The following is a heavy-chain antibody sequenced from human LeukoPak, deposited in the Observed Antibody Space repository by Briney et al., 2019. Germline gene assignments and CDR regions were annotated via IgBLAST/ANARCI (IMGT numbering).Heavy chain of an antibody. CDR3: ARGSLVRGVTTPQYYFDY. Sequence: SETLSLTCTVSGGSISSGGYYWSWIRQHPGKGLEWIGYIYYSGSTYYNPSPKSRVTISVDTSKNQFSLKLSSVTAADTAVYYCARGSLVRGVTTPQYYFDYWGQGTLVTVSS. V-gene: IGHV4-31*03. CDR1: GGSISSGGYY. J-gene: IGHJ4*02. CDR2: IYYSGST. D-gene: IGHD3-10*01.